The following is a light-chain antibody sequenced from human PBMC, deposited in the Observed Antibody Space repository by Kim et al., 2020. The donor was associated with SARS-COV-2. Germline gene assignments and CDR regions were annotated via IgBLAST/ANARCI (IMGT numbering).Light chain of an antibody. J-gene: IGLJ3*02. V-gene: IGLV4-69*01. CDR3: QTWGTGIHGV. CDR1: SGHSSYA. Sequence: GKLTCTLSSGHSSYAIAWHQQQPEKGPRYLMKLNSDGSHSKGDGIPDRFSGSSSGAERYLTISSLQSEDEADYYCQTWGTGIHGVFGGGTKLTVL. CDR2: LNSDGSH.